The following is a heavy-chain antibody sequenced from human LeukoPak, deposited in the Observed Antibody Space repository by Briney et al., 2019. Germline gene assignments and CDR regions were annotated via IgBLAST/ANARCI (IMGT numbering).Heavy chain of an antibody. CDR2: IKHDGSEK. J-gene: IGHJ4*02. CDR1: GFIFTNYF. D-gene: IGHD1-26*01. CDR3: ARDKVVGATYFDY. Sequence: GGSLRLSCAASGFIFTNYFMSWVRQAPGKGLEWVASIKHDGSEKYYVDSVKGRFTISRDNAKNSLYLQMNSLRAEDTAVYYCARDKVVGATYFDYWGQGTLVTVSS. V-gene: IGHV3-7*01.